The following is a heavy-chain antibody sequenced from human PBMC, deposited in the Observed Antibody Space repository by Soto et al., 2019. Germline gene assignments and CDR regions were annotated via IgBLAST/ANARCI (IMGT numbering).Heavy chain of an antibody. D-gene: IGHD3-3*01. CDR1: GGSISSGGYY. Sequence: QVQLQESGPGLVKPSQTLSLTCTVSGGSISSGGYYWSWIRQHPGKGLEWIGYIYYSGSTYYNPSLKSRVTISVDTSKNQFSLKLSSVTAADTAVYYCARVMWSGYFAPNWFDPWGQGTLVTVSS. CDR3: ARVMWSGYFAPNWFDP. V-gene: IGHV4-31*03. J-gene: IGHJ5*02. CDR2: IYYSGST.